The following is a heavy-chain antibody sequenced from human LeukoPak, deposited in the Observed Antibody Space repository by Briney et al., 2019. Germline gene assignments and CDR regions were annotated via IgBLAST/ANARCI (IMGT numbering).Heavy chain of an antibody. J-gene: IGHJ5*02. CDR1: GYTFTSYD. V-gene: IGHV1-8*01. CDR3: ARGRKEVVVVAAIFVFSGFDP. Sequence: ASVKVSCKASGYTFTSYDINWVRQATGQGLEWMGWMNPNSGNTGYAQKFQDRVTMTRNTSISTAYMELSSLRSEDTAVYYCARGRKEVVVVAAIFVFSGFDPWGQGTLVTVSS. D-gene: IGHD2-15*01. CDR2: MNPNSGNT.